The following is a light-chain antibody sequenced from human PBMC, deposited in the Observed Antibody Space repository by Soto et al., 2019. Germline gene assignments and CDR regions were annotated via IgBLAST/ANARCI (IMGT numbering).Light chain of an antibody. J-gene: IGKJ4*01. CDR3: QQHINRLS. CDR1: QSVSNY. Sequence: EIVLTQSPATLSLSPGERATLSCRASQSVSNYLAWYQQKPGQAPRLLIYDASNRATGIRARFSGSGSGTDFTLTISTLEPEDVAVYYCQQHINRLSFGGGTKVEIK. CDR2: DAS. V-gene: IGKV3-11*01.